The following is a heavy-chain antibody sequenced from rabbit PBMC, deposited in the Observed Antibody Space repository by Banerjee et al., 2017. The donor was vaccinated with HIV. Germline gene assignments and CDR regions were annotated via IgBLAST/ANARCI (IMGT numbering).Heavy chain of an antibody. Sequence: QEQLEESGGDLVKPEGSLTLTCTASGFSFSNGYVMCWVRQAPGKGLEWIACINTISGDTVYATWAKGRFTISKASWTTVTLQMTSLTGADTATYFCARGGGSSDLWGPGTLVTVS. D-gene: IGHD8-1*01. CDR1: GFSFSNGYV. CDR2: INTISGDT. J-gene: IGHJ6*01. CDR3: ARGGGSSDL. V-gene: IGHV1S45*01.